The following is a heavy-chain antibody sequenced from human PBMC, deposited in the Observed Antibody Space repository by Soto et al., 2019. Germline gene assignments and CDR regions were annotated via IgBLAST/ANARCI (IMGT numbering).Heavy chain of an antibody. V-gene: IGHV3-21*01. CDR2: ISSSSSYI. CDR3: ARESSITMVRGVPLDY. Sequence: PRGALLVSCAASVFTFSIYTMNWVRQAPGKGLEWVSSISSSSSYIYYADSVKGRFTISRDNAKSSLYLQMNSLRAEDTAVYYCARESSITMVRGVPLDYWGQGTLVTVS. D-gene: IGHD3-10*01. J-gene: IGHJ4*02. CDR1: VFTFSIYT.